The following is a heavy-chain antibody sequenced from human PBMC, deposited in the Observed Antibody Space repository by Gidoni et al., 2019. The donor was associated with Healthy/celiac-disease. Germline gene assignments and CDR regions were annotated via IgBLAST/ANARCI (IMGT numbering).Heavy chain of an antibody. D-gene: IGHD3-3*01. Sequence: HVQLVESGGCLVQPGGSLRLSCAASGFTFSDYYLDWIRQAPGKGLEWVSYISSSGSTIYYADSVKGRFTISRENAKNSLYLKMNSLGAEDTAVYYCASNSGHYDFWSGYSLYFDYWGQGTLVTVSS. CDR1: GFTFSDYY. CDR3: ASNSGHYDFWSGYSLYFDY. J-gene: IGHJ4*02. CDR2: ISSSGSTI. V-gene: IGHV3-11*01.